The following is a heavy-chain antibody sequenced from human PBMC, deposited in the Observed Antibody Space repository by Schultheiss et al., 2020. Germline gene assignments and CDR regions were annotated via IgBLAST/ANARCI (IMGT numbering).Heavy chain of an antibody. Sequence: SETLSLTCAVYGGSFSGYYWSWIRQPPGKGLEWIGEINHSGSTNYNPSLKSRVTISVDKSKNQFSLKLSSVTAADTAVYYCARAVVVVPAAIQINYFDYWGQGTLVTVSS. J-gene: IGHJ4*02. CDR1: GGSFSGYY. CDR3: ARAVVVVPAAIQINYFDY. V-gene: IGHV4-34*01. D-gene: IGHD2-2*01. CDR2: INHSGST.